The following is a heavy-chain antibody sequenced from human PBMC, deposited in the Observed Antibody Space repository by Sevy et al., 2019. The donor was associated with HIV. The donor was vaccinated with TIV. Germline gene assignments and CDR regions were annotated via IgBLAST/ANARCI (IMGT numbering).Heavy chain of an antibody. CDR2: ISSSSYI. CDR3: ARDGLGYYGSGGQDY. J-gene: IGHJ4*02. D-gene: IGHD3-10*01. CDR1: GFTFSSYS. V-gene: IGHV3-21*01. Sequence: GGSLRLSCAASGFTFSSYSMNWVRQAPGKGLEWVSSISSSSYIYYADSVKGRFTISRDNAKNSLYLQMNSPRAEDTAVYYCARDGLGYYGSGGQDYWGQGTLVTVSS.